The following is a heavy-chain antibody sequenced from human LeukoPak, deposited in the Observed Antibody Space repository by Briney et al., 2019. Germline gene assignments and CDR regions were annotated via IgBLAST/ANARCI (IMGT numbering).Heavy chain of an antibody. J-gene: IGHJ5*02. V-gene: IGHV3-21*01. CDR3: ARDLYSSSWNWFDP. CDR2: ISSSSSYI. D-gene: IGHD6-13*01. CDR1: GFTFSSYS. Sequence: GGSLRLSCAASGFTFSSYSMNWVRQAPGKGLEWVSSISSSSSYIYYADSVKGRFTISRDNAKNSLYLQMNSLRAEDTAVYYCARDLYSSSWNWFDPWAREPWSPSPQ.